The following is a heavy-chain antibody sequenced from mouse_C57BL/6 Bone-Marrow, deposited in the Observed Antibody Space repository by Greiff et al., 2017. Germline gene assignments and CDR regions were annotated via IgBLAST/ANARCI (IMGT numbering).Heavy chain of an antibody. CDR2: INPNNGGT. Sequence: EVQLQQSGPELVKPGASVKISCKASGYTFTDYYMNWVKQSHGKSLEWIGDINPNNGGTSYNQKFKGKDTLTVDKSSSTAYMELRSLTSEDSAVYYCARSKFTTTVVSNWYFDVWGTGTTVTVSS. J-gene: IGHJ1*03. V-gene: IGHV1-26*01. CDR3: ARSKFTTTVVSNWYFDV. D-gene: IGHD1-1*01. CDR1: GYTFTDYY.